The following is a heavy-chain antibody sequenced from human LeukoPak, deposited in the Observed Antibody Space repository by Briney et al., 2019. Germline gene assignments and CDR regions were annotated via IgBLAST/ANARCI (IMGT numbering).Heavy chain of an antibody. V-gene: IGHV3-23*01. J-gene: IGHJ4*02. Sequence: GGSLRLSCAASGFTFSSYAMSWVRQAPGKGLEGVSAISGSGGSTYYVDSVKGRFTISRDNSKNTLYLQMNSLRAEDTAVYYCAKGRDYYDSSGPGGFDYWGQGTLVTVSS. CDR3: AKGRDYYDSSGPGGFDY. D-gene: IGHD3-22*01. CDR2: ISGSGGST. CDR1: GFTFSSYA.